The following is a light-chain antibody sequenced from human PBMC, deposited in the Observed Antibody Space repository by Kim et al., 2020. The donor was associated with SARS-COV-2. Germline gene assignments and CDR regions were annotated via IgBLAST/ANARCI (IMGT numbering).Light chain of an antibody. V-gene: IGLV2-23*02. CDR1: SSDVGSYNL. Sequence: QSALTQSASVSGSPGQSITISCTGTSSDVGSYNLVSWYQQHPGKAPKLMIYEVSKRPSGVSNRFSGSKSGNTASLTISGLQAEDEADYYCCSYAGSSTWVFGGGTQRTVL. CDR3: CSYAGSSTWV. J-gene: IGLJ3*02. CDR2: EVS.